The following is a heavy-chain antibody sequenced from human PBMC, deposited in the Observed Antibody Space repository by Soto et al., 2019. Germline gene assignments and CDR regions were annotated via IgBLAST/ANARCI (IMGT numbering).Heavy chain of an antibody. D-gene: IGHD3-22*01. CDR3: ARVPFRYYYDSSGYRYYFDY. V-gene: IGHV1-18*01. J-gene: IGHJ4*02. CDR2: ISAYNGNT. Sequence: GASVKVSCKASGYTFTSYGISWVRQAPGQGLEWMGWISAYNGNTNYAQKLQGRVTMTTDTSTSTAYRELRSLRSDDTAVYYCARVPFRYYYDSSGYRYYFDYWGQGTLVTVSS. CDR1: GYTFTSYG.